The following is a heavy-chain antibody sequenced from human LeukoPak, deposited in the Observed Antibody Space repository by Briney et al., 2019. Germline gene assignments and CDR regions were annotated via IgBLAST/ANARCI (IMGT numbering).Heavy chain of an antibody. J-gene: IGHJ4*02. D-gene: IGHD2-2*01. CDR3: ARQTMLVGYANGLGFNY. CDR2: IYGSGST. V-gene: IGHV4-59*01. Sequence: SETLSLTCNVTGASISSWYWSWIRQPPGKGLEWIGDIYGSGSTNYNPSLKSRVSMSADTSKNQISLNLKFVTAADTAVYHCARQTMLVGYANGLGFNYWGEGTLVTVSS. CDR1: GASISSWY.